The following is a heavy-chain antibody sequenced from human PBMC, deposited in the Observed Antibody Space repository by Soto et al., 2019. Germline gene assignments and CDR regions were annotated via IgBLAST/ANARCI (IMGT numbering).Heavy chain of an antibody. J-gene: IGHJ4*02. CDR1: GFTFSSSW. CDR2: IKGDGSEE. Sequence: EVQLVESGGVLVQPGGSLKVSCAASGFTFSSSWMNWVRQAPGKGLEWVANIKGDGSEEYYVDSVRGRFTMSRVTAISSLPAKMTRLRAEDTAVYYCAAGFAPDYWGEGTLGTVS. CDR3: AAGFAPDY. D-gene: IGHD3-10*01. V-gene: IGHV3-7*01.